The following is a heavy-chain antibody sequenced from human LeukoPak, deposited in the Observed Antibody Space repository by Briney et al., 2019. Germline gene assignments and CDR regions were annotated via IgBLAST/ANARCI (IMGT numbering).Heavy chain of an antibody. CDR1: GFTFSSYW. CDR3: ARVAGGSSPYYFDY. D-gene: IGHD6-13*01. V-gene: IGHV3-74*01. J-gene: IGHJ4*02. Sequence: GGSPRLSCAASGFTFSSYWMHCVRQAPGKGLVWVSRINSDGSSTSYADSVKGRFTISRDNAKNTLYLQMNSLRAEDTAVYYCARVAGGSSPYYFDYWGRGTLVTVSS. CDR2: INSDGSST.